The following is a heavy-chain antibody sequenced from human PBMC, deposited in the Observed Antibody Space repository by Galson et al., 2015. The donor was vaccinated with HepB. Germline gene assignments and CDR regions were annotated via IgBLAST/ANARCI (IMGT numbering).Heavy chain of an antibody. CDR1: GYTFTGYY. Sequence: SVTVSCKASGYTFTGYYMHWVRQAPGQGLEWMGWINPNSGGTNYAQKFQGRVTMTRDTSISTAYMEPSRLRSDDTAVYYCARGHDFWSGYFDYWGQGTLVTVSS. CDR2: INPNSGGT. CDR3: ARGHDFWSGYFDY. D-gene: IGHD3-3*01. J-gene: IGHJ4*02. V-gene: IGHV1-2*02.